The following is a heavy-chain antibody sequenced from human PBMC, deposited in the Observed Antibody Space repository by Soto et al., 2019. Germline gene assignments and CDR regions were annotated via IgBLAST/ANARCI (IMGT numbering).Heavy chain of an antibody. D-gene: IGHD6-19*01. J-gene: IGHJ4*02. CDR1: GFTFSSYA. CDR3: AKTLYSSGLYFDY. V-gene: IGHV3-23*01. CDR2: ISGSGGST. Sequence: GGSLRLSCAASGFTFSSYAISWVRQAPGKGLEWVSAISGSGGSTYYADSVKGRFTISRDNSKNTLYLQMNSLRAEDTAVYYCAKTLYSSGLYFDYWGQGTLVTVSS.